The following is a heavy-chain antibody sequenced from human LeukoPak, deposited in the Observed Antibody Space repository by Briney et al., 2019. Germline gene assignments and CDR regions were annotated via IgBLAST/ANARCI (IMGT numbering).Heavy chain of an antibody. CDR2: ISAYNGNT. D-gene: IGHD3-9*01. J-gene: IGHJ4*02. CDR3: ATADYAVLTGYSFFGD. CDR1: GYTFTSYG. V-gene: IGHV1-18*01. Sequence: ASVKVSCKASGYTFTSYGISWVRQAPGQGLEWMGWISAYNGNTNYAQKLQGRVTMTEDTSTDTAYMELSSLRSDDTAVYYCATADYAVLTGYSFFGDWGQGTLVTVSS.